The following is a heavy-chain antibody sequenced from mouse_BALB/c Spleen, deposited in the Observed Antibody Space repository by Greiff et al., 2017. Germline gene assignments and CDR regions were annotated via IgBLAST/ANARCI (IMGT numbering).Heavy chain of an antibody. CDR2: IWGDGST. J-gene: IGHJ2*01. CDR3: AREGGNTGDYFDY. D-gene: IGHD1-1*02. CDR1: GFSLTGYG. Sequence: VQLQQSGPGLVAPSQSLSITCTVSGFSLTGYGVNWVRQPPGKGLEWLGMIWGDGSTDYNSALKSRLSISKDNSKSQVFLKMNSLQTDDTARYYCAREGGNTGDYFDYWGQGTTLTVSS. V-gene: IGHV2-6-7*01.